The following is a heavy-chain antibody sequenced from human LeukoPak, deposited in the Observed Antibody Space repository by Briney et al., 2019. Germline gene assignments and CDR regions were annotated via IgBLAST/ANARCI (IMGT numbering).Heavy chain of an antibody. CDR3: AREARAGGDAFDI. J-gene: IGHJ3*02. V-gene: IGHV3-48*02. CDR2: ISSSSNTI. Sequence: GGSLRLSCAASGFTFSSYSMNWVRQAPGKGLEWVSYISSSSNTIYYADSVKGRFTISRDNAKNSLYLQMNSLRDEDTAVYYCAREARAGGDAFDIWGQGTMVTVSS. CDR1: GFTFSSYS.